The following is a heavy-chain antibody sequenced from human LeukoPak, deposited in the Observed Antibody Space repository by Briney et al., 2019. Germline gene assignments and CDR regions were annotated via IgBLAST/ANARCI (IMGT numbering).Heavy chain of an antibody. CDR2: ISSSSSYI. Sequence: SGGSLRLSCAASAFTFNNYAMNWVRQAPGKGLEWVSSISSSSSYIYYADSVKGRFTISRDNAKNSLYLQMNSLRAEDTAVYYCASPTWSGSSSAFDIWGQGTMVTVSS. D-gene: IGHD1-26*01. V-gene: IGHV3-21*01. J-gene: IGHJ3*02. CDR1: AFTFNNYA. CDR3: ASPTWSGSSSAFDI.